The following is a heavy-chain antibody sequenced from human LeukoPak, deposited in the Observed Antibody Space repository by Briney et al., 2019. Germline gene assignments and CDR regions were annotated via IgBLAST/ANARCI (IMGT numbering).Heavy chain of an antibody. CDR2: ISYDGSNK. D-gene: IGHD3-22*01. CDR1: GFTFSSYG. V-gene: IGHV3-30*18. J-gene: IGHJ4*02. CDR3: AKSWTNYDSSGYPHLFDY. Sequence: PGGSLRLSCAASGFTFSSYGMHWVRQAPGKGLEWVAVISYDGSNKYYADSVKGRFTISRDNSKNTLYLQMNSLRAEDTAVYYCAKSWTNYDSSGYPHLFDYRGQGTLVTVSS.